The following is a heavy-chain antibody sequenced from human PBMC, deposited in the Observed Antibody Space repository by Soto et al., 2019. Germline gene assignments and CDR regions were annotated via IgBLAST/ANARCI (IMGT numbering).Heavy chain of an antibody. J-gene: IGHJ4*02. CDR1: GFTFSSYS. CDR3: ASHIVVVTATLVR. V-gene: IGHV3-21*01. D-gene: IGHD2-21*02. Sequence: EVQLVESGGGLVKPGGSLRLSCAASGFTFSSYSMNWVRQAPGKGLEWVSSISSSSSYIYYADSVKGRFTISRDNAKNSRYLQKNSLRAEDTAVYYCASHIVVVTATLVRCGQGTLVTVSS. CDR2: ISSSSSYI.